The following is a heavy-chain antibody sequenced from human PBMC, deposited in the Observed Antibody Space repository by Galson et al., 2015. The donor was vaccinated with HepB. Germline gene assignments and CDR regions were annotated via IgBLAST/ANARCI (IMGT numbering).Heavy chain of an antibody. J-gene: IGHJ4*02. D-gene: IGHD3-10*01. Sequence: SLRLSCAASGFTVSSNYMSWVRQAPGKGLEWVSVIYSGGSTYYADSVKGRFTISRDNSKNTLYLQMNSLRAEDTAVYYCAKEKVVRGVRGSDYWGQGTLVTVSS. V-gene: IGHV3-66*02. CDR1: GFTVSSNY. CDR3: AKEKVVRGVRGSDY. CDR2: IYSGGST.